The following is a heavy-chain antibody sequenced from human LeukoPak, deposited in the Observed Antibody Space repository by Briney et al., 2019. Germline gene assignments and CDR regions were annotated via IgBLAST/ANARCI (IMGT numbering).Heavy chain of an antibody. CDR3: AKDDLTTVTYYFDY. CDR1: GFTFSSYA. CDR2: ISGSGGST. V-gene: IGHV3-23*01. J-gene: IGHJ4*02. D-gene: IGHD4-17*01. Sequence: GGSLRLSYAASGFTFSSYAMSWVRQAPGKGLEWVSAISGSGGSTYYADSVKGRFTTSRDNSKNTLYLQMNSLRAEDTAVYYCAKDDLTTVTYYFDYWGQGTLVTVSS.